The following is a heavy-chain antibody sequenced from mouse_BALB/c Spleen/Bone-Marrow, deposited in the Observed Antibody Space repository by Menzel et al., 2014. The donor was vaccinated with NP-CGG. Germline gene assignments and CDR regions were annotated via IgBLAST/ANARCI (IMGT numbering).Heavy chain of an antibody. D-gene: IGHD2-4*01. CDR3: ARGDYDYAMDY. Sequence: VMLVESGPGLVAPSQSLSITCTVSGFSLPRFGVHWVRQPPGKGLEWPGIIWAGGTTNYNSALMSRLSISKDNSKSQVFLKMNSLQTDDTAMYYCARGDYDYAMDYEGQGTSVTVSS. CDR1: GFSLPRFG. V-gene: IGHV2-9*02. J-gene: IGHJ4*01. CDR2: IWAGGTT.